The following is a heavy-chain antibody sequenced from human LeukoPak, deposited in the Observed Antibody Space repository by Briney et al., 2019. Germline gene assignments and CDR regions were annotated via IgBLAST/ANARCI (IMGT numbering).Heavy chain of an antibody. J-gene: IGHJ4*02. D-gene: IGHD3-3*01. CDR3: ARDLLVLRFLEWLFPLGY. V-gene: IGHV3-30-3*01. Sequence: GGSLRLSCAASGFTFSSYAMHWVRQAPGKGLEWVAVISYDGSNKYYADSVKGRFTISRDNSKNTLYLQMNSQRAEDTAVYYCARDLLVLRFLEWLFPLGYWGQGTLVTVSS. CDR2: ISYDGSNK. CDR1: GFTFSSYA.